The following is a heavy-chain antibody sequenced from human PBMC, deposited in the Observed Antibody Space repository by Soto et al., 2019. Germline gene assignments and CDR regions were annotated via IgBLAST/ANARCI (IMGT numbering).Heavy chain of an antibody. CDR1: GGSISSSSYY. D-gene: IGHD6-13*01. CDR3: ARGTQYSSTWNY. J-gene: IGHJ4*02. V-gene: IGHV4-39*07. Sequence: PSETLSLTCTVSGGSISSSSYYWGWIRQPPGKGLEWIGSIYYSGSTYYNPSLKSRVTISLDTSKNQFSLKLSSVTAADTAVYYCARGTQYSSTWNYWGQGTLVTVSS. CDR2: IYYSGST.